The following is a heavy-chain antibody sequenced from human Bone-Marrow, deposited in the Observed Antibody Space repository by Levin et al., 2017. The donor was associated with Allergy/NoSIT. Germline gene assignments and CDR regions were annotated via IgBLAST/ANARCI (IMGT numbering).Heavy chain of an antibody. D-gene: IGHD2-2*02. Sequence: SGPTLVKPTQTLTLTCTFPGFSLTTYGMCVSWIRQPPGKALEWLARIDWDDDEYYSTSLKTRLTISKDTSKNQVVLTMTNMDPVDTSTYFCARVTRRGVPIPFDNWGQGTLVTVSS. CDR3: ARVTRRGVPIPFDN. J-gene: IGHJ4*02. CDR1: GFSLTTYGMC. V-gene: IGHV2-70*11. CDR2: IDWDDDE.